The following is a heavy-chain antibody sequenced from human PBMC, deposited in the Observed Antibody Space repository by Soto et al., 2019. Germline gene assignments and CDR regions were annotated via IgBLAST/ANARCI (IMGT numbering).Heavy chain of an antibody. CDR3: AREVFVDFWSSFGTHPYYFDY. J-gene: IGHJ4*02. CDR2: IYYRRNT. CDR1: GGSMSPYY. V-gene: IGHV4-59*12. Sequence: SETLSLTCTVSGGSMSPYYWSWIRQAPGKGLEWIANIYYRRNTNYNPSLESRVTISVDTSKNQFSLKLNSMTAADTAVYYCAREVFVDFWSSFGTHPYYFDYWGQGTQVTVSS. D-gene: IGHD3-3*01.